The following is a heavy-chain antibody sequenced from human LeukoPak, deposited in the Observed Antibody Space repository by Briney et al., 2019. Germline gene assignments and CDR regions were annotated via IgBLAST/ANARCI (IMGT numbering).Heavy chain of an antibody. J-gene: IGHJ4*02. CDR2: IYYTANT. CDR1: PLSVTNYY. V-gene: IGHV4-59*08. Sequence: SETLSLTCAVSPLSVTNYYWSWIRQPPGKGLEWIGYIYYTANTNYNPSLKSSVTLSLNTSKNQFSLRLNSVTATDTAVYYCARHASYFYSSPYADWGQGTLVTVSS. D-gene: IGHD3-22*01. CDR3: ARHASYFYSSPYAD.